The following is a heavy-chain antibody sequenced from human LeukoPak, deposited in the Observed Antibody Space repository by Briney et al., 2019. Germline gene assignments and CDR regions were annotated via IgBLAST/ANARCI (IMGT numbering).Heavy chain of an antibody. CDR3: AQSLGSGNWIGNWFDP. D-gene: IGHD1-1*01. V-gene: IGHV4-39*01. Sequence: PSETLSLTCTVSGGSISSSSHSWGWSRQPPGKGLEWTGTIYYTGRTYYNPSLESRLTISVDTSKNQFSLKLTSVTAADTAIYYCAQSLGSGNWIGNWFDPWGQGILVTVSS. CDR1: GGSISSSSHS. CDR2: IYYTGRT. J-gene: IGHJ5*02.